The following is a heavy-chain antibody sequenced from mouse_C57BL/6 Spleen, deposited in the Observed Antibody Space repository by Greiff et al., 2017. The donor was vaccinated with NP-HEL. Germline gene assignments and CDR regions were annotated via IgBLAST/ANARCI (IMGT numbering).Heavy chain of an antibody. Sequence: EVKLMESEGGLVQPGSSMKLSCTASGFTFSDYYMAWVRQVPEKGLEWVANINYDGSSTYYLDSLKSRFIISRDNAKNILYLQMSSLKSEDTATYYCARDRLGPYAMDYWGQGTSVTVSS. J-gene: IGHJ4*01. CDR1: GFTFSDYY. V-gene: IGHV5-16*01. CDR2: INYDGSST. CDR3: ARDRLGPYAMDY. D-gene: IGHD4-1*01.